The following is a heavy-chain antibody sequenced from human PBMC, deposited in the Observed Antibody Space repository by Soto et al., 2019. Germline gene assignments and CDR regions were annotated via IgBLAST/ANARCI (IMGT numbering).Heavy chain of an antibody. CDR3: ARDLTMVRGVMVYYSGMDV. CDR1: GFTVSSNY. V-gene: IGHV3-53*04. CDR2: IYSGGST. Sequence: EVQLVESGGGLVQPGGSLRLSCAASGFTVSSNYMSWVRQAPGKGLEWVSVIYSGGSTYYADSVKGRFTISRHNSKNKLYLQMNSLRAVDTAVYYCARDLTMVRGVMVYYSGMDVWGQGTTVTVSS. J-gene: IGHJ6*02. D-gene: IGHD3-10*01.